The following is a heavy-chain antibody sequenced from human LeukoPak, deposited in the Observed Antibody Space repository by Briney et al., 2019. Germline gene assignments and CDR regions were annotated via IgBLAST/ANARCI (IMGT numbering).Heavy chain of an antibody. CDR2: IYPADSDI. CDR1: GSRFTSYW. CDR3: ARQEYCSGGSCYTWFDP. Sequence: GASLQISCQGSGSRFTSYWIGWVRQMPGKGLEWMGIIYPADSDIRYSPSFQGQVTISADKSISTAYLQWSSLKASDTAMYYCARQEYCSGGSCYTWFDPWGQGTLVTVSS. V-gene: IGHV5-51*01. D-gene: IGHD2-15*01. J-gene: IGHJ5*02.